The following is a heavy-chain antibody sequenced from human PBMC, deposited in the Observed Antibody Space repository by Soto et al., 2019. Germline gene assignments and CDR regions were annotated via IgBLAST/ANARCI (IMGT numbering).Heavy chain of an antibody. CDR3: ATLVPAAIGVGNYYYYMDV. Sequence: ASVKVSCKVSGYTLTELSMHWVRQAPGKGLEWMGGFDPEDGETIYAQKFQGRVTMTEDTSTDTAYMELSSLRSEDTAVYYCATLVPAAIGVGNYYYYMDVWGKGTTVTVSS. CDR1: GYTLTELS. J-gene: IGHJ6*03. V-gene: IGHV1-24*01. CDR2: FDPEDGET. D-gene: IGHD2-2*02.